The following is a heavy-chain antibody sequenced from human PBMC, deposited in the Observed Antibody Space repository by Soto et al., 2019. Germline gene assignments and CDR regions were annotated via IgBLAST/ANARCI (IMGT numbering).Heavy chain of an antibody. CDR3: ARVGRAAYYYYGMDV. D-gene: IGHD3-3*01. Sequence: ASLKVYCKASGYTFSGYYMHLVRQAPEQGLEWMGWINPNSGGTNYAQKFQGWVTMTRDTSISTAYMELSRLRSDDTAVYYCARVGRAAYYYYGMDVWGQGTTVTVSS. V-gene: IGHV1-2*04. CDR2: INPNSGGT. CDR1: GYTFSGYY. J-gene: IGHJ6*02.